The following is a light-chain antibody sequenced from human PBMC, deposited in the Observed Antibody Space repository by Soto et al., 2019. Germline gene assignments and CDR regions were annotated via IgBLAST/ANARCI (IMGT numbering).Light chain of an antibody. V-gene: IGKV3-20*01. J-gene: IGKJ4*01. CDR1: QSVNSNS. Sequence: EIVLTQSPGTLSLSPGERATLSCGASQSVNSNSLAWYQQTPGQAPRLLFYAASNRASGVPDRFSASGSGTDFTLTISRLEPEDFAVSHCQQYGSSPLPFGGGTKVEIK. CDR3: QQYGSSPLP. CDR2: AAS.